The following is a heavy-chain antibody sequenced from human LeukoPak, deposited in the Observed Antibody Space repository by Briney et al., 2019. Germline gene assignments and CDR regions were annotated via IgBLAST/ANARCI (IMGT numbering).Heavy chain of an antibody. CDR1: GFTFSSYA. CDR3: AKDQDDYGDYGVAFDI. CDR2: ISGSGGST. D-gene: IGHD4-17*01. V-gene: IGHV3-23*01. J-gene: IGHJ3*02. Sequence: GGSLRLSCAAPGFTFSSYAMSWVRQAPGKGLEWVSAISGSGGSTYYADSVKGRFTISRGNSKNTLYLQMNSLRAEDTAVYYCAKDQDDYGDYGVAFDIWGQGTMVTVSS.